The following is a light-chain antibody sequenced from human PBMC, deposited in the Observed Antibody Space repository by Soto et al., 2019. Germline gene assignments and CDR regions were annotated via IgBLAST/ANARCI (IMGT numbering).Light chain of an antibody. CDR1: SSNIGAGYD. CDR3: QSCDSSLSVRVL. CDR2: GNT. J-gene: IGLJ2*01. Sequence: QSVLTQPPSVSGAPGQRVTISCTGSSSNIGAGYDVHWYQQLPGTAPKLLIYGNTNRPSGVPDRFSGSKSGTSASLAITGSQAEDEADYYCQSCDSSLSVRVLFGGGTKVTVL. V-gene: IGLV1-40*01.